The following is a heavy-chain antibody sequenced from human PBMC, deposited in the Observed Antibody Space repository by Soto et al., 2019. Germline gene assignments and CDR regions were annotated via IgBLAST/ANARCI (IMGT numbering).Heavy chain of an antibody. CDR2: ISCYNGNT. CDR1: GYAFTSYC. CDR3: AREGLLGY. D-gene: IGHD2-15*01. J-gene: IGHJ4*02. Sequence: QVRLVQSGAEVKQPGASVKVSCKASGYAFTSYCFSWVRQAPGQGLEWMGWISCYNGNTNYAQTLQGRVTLTTDTSTSTGYMELRNLRSDDTAVYYCAREGLLGYWGQGTLVTVSS. V-gene: IGHV1-18*01.